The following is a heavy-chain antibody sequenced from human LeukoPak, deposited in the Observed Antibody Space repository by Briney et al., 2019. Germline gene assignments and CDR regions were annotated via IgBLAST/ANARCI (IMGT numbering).Heavy chain of an antibody. V-gene: IGHV3-7*02. J-gene: IGHJ4*02. CDR2: IKHDGSEK. CDR1: GFTFSIYW. Sequence: PGGSLRLSCAASGFTFSIYWLTWVRQAPGKGLEWVANIKHDGSEKYYVDSVKGRFTISRDNAKNSLFLQMNSLRAEDTAVYYCARVGPEMELRGYYFDFWGRGTLVTVSS. D-gene: IGHD1-7*01. CDR3: ARVGPEMELRGYYFDF.